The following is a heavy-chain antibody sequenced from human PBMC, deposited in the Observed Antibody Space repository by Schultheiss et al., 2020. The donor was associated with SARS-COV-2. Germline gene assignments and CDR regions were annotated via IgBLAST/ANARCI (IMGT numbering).Heavy chain of an antibody. V-gene: IGHV3-23*01. Sequence: GESLKISCAASGFTFSSYAMHWVRQAPGKGLEWVSAISGSGGSTYYADSVKGRFTISRDNSKNTLYLQMNSLRAEDTAVYYCAKDVVYYGSGSYPFDYWGQGTLVTVSS. CDR1: GFTFSSYA. CDR3: AKDVVYYGSGSYPFDY. D-gene: IGHD3-10*01. CDR2: ISGSGGST. J-gene: IGHJ4*02.